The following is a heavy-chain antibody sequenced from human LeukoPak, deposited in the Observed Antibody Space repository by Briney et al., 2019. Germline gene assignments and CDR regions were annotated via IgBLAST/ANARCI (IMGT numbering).Heavy chain of an antibody. D-gene: IGHD1-14*01. CDR2: ISYDGGNK. J-gene: IGHJ4*02. CDR3: ARDLGTGSAFDY. Sequence: GGSLRLSCAVSGFTFSSYAIDWVRQAPGKGLEWVAVISYDGGNKYYADSVKGRFTISRDNSKNTQYLQMNSLRAEDTAVYYCARDLGTGSAFDYWAREPWSPSPQ. CDR1: GFTFSSYA. V-gene: IGHV3-30*04.